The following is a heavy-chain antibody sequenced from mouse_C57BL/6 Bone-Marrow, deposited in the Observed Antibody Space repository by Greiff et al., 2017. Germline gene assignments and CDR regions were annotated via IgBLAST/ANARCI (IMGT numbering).Heavy chain of an antibody. CDR1: GYTFTDYY. CDR2: INPNNGGT. CDR3: ANYYGSFDY. J-gene: IGHJ2*01. D-gene: IGHD1-1*01. Sequence: EVQLQQSGPELVKPGASVKISCKASGYTFTDYYMNWVKQSHGKSLEWIGDINPNNGGTRYNQKFKGKATLTVDKSSSTAYMELRSLTSEDSAVYYCANYYGSFDYWGQGTTLTVSS. V-gene: IGHV1-26*01.